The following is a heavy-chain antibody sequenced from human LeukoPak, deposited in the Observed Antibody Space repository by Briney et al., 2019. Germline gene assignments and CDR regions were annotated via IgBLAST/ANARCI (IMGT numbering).Heavy chain of an antibody. CDR3: ARGGASSASDWYLDL. CDR2: IYYSGST. J-gene: IGHJ2*01. D-gene: IGHD3-22*01. Sequence: SETLSLTCTVSGGSISTYYWSWTRQSPGKGLEWLGYIYYSGSTNYNPSLKSRVTISVDTSKNQFSLKLSSVSAADTAVYYCARGGASSASDWYLDLWGRGTLVTVSS. CDR1: GGSISTYY. V-gene: IGHV4-59*01.